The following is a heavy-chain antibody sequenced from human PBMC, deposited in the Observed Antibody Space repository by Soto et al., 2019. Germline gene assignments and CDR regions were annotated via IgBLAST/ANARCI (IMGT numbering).Heavy chain of an antibody. Sequence: QVQLVQSGAEVKKPGASVKVSCKAPRYIFTAYFMHWVRQAPGQGLEWMGWINPNNGAPHYGLSFQGRVTMTRDTSISTAYRELSSLRSDDTAVYYCASHDPGARFDPWGQGTLVIVSS. CDR2: INPNNGAP. J-gene: IGHJ5*02. CDR1: RYIFTAYF. V-gene: IGHV1-2*02. D-gene: IGHD1-1*01. CDR3: ASHDPGARFDP.